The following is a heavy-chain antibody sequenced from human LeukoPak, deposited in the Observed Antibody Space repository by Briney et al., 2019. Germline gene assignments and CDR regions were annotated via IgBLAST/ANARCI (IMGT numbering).Heavy chain of an antibody. D-gene: IGHD3-16*01. Sequence: GGSLRLSCAASGFTFSSYGMSWVRQAPGKGLEWVSAISGSGGSTYYADSVKGRFTISRDNSKNTLYLQMNSLRTEDTAVYYCARDLAMGALDFDCWGQGTLVTVSS. CDR3: ARDLAMGALDFDC. J-gene: IGHJ4*01. CDR1: GFTFSSYG. V-gene: IGHV3-23*01. CDR2: ISGSGGST.